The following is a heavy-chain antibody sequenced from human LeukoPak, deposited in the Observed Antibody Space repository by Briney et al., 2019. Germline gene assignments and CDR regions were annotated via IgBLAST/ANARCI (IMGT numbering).Heavy chain of an antibody. CDR3: ARAPSWNHRYYYYMDV. V-gene: IGHV1-2*06. CDR2: INPNSGGT. Sequence: ASVKVSCKASGYTFTGYYMHWVRQAPGQGLEWMGRINPNSGGTNYAQKFQGRGTMTRDTSISTAYMGLSRLRSDDTAVYYCARAPSWNHRYYYYMDVWGKGTTVTVSS. J-gene: IGHJ6*03. CDR1: GYTFTGYY. D-gene: IGHD1-1*01.